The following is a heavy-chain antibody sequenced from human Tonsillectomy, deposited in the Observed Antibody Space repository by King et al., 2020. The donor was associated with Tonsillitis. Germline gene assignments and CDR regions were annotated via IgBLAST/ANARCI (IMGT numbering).Heavy chain of an antibody. V-gene: IGHV1-2*02. CDR2: INPSCGGT. CDR3: ARIGVTTPFTY. D-gene: IGHD2-15*01. J-gene: IGHJ4*02. Sequence: VQLVESGAEVKKPGASVKVSCKASGYTFTGYYMHWVRQAPGQGLEWMGWINPSCGGTNYAQNFQGRVTMTRDTSITTAYMELNRLRSDDTAMYYCARIGVTTPFTYWGQGTLVTVSS. CDR1: GYTFTGYY.